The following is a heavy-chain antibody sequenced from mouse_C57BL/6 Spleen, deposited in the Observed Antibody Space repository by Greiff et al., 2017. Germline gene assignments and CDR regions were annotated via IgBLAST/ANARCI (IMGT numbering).Heavy chain of an antibody. D-gene: IGHD1-1*01. J-gene: IGHJ2*01. CDR2: INPSSGYT. CDR3: SYYGSSYLDY. V-gene: IGHV1-4*01. CDR1: GYTFTSYT. Sequence: LVESGAELARPGASVKMSCKASGYTFTSYTMHWVKQRPGQGLEWIGYINPSSGYTKYNQKFKDKATLTADKSSSTAYMQLSSLTSEDSAVYYCSYYGSSYLDYWGQGTTLTVSS.